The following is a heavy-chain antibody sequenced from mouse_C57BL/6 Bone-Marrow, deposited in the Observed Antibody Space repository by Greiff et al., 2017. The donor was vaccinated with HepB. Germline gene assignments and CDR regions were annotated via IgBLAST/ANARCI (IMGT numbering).Heavy chain of an antibody. CDR2: IDPSDSYT. J-gene: IGHJ2*01. V-gene: IGHV1-50*01. D-gene: IGHD1-1*01. Sequence: QVQLQQSGAELVKPGASVKLSCKASGYTFTSYWMQWVKQRPGQGLEWIGEIDPSDSYTNYNQKFKGKATLTVDTSSSTAYMQLSSLTSEDSSVYYCARSYYYGSSYIDYWGQGTTLTVSS. CDR3: ARSYYYGSSYIDY. CDR1: GYTFTSYW.